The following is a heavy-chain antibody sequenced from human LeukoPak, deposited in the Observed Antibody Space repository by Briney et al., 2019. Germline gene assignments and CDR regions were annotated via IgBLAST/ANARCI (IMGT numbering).Heavy chain of an antibody. J-gene: IGHJ4*02. V-gene: IGHV4-34*01. CDR1: GGSFSGYY. CDR2: IDRSGTT. D-gene: IGHD5-18*01. CDR3: ARGPPRYSSY. Sequence: SETLSLTCAVYGGSFSGYYWGWVRQAPGKGLEWIGSIDRSGTTNYNPSLKSRVTISVDTSKNQFSLNVRSVTAADTAVYYCARGPPRYSSYWGQGTLVTVSS.